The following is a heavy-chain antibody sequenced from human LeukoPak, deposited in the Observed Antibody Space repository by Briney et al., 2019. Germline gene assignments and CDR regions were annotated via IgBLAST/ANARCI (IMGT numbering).Heavy chain of an antibody. CDR2: VSYDGSNK. CDR1: GFTFSSYG. J-gene: IGHJ4*02. Sequence: GGSLRLSCAASGFTFSSYGMHWVRQAPGKGLEWVAVVSYDGSNKYYADSVKGRFTISRDNSKNTLYLQMNSLRAEDTAVYYCAKDVGRVVVVPAPFDYWGQGTLVTVSS. V-gene: IGHV3-30*18. D-gene: IGHD2-2*01. CDR3: AKDVGRVVVVPAPFDY.